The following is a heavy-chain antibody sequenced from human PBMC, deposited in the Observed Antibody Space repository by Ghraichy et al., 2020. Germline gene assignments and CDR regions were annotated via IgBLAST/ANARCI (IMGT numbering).Heavy chain of an antibody. V-gene: IGHV1-46*01. CDR1: GYTFTSYY. CDR2: INPSGGST. D-gene: IGHD1-26*01. CDR3: AREGSLIPTGSYYYYYGMDV. J-gene: IGHJ6*02. Sequence: VSCKASGYTFTSYYMHWVRQAPGQGLEWMGIINPSGGSTSYAQKFQGRVTMTRDTSTSTVYMELSSLRSEDTAVYYCAREGSLIPTGSYYYYYGMDVWGQGTTVTVSS.